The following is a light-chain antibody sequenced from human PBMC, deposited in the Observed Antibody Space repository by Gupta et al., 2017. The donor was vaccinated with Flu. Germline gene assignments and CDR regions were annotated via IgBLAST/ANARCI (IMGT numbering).Light chain of an antibody. CDR2: MGS. J-gene: IGKJ3*01. Sequence: ISCRSSQSLLHSNGYNYLDWYLQKPGQSPQLLIYMGSNRASGVPDRFSGSGSGTDYTLKISRVEAEDVGVYYCMQALQTPFTFGPGTKVEIK. CDR1: QSLLHSNGYNY. V-gene: IGKV2-28*01. CDR3: MQALQTPFT.